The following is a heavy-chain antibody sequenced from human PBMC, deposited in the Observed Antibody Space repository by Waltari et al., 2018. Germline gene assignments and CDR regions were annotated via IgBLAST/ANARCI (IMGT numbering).Heavy chain of an antibody. D-gene: IGHD6-19*01. V-gene: IGHV3-74*01. CDR1: GFTFSSYW. CDR3: ARDPPGSGWYIRYFDL. CDR2: INSDGSST. J-gene: IGHJ2*01. Sequence: EVQLVESGGGLVQPGGSLRLSCSASGFTFSSYWMHWVRQAPGKGLVWVSRINSDGSSTSYADSVKGRFTISRDNAKNTLYRQMNSLRVEDTAVYYCARDPPGSGWYIRYFDLWGRGTLVTVSS.